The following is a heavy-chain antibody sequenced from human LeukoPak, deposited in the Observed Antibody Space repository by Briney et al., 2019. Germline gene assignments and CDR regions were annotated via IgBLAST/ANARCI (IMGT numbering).Heavy chain of an antibody. CDR2: IYYSGST. J-gene: IGHJ6*03. V-gene: IGHV4-59*08. Sequence: SETLSLTCTVSGGSISSYYWSWIRQPPGKGLEWIGSIYYSGSTYYNPSLKSRVTISVDTSKNQFSLKLSSVTAADTAVYYCARLDASYYYYYYMDVWGKGTTVTVSS. CDR3: ARLDASYYYYYYMDV. CDR1: GGSISSYY.